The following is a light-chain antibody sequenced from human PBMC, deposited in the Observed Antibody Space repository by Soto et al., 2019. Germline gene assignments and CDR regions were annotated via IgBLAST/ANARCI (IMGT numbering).Light chain of an antibody. V-gene: IGLV1-40*01. CDR3: QSYDSSLTGYV. Sequence: QAVVTQPPSVSGAPGQRVTISCTGSSSNIGAGYDVHWYQQLPGTAPRLLIYANSNRPSGVPDRFSGSKSGTSASLAITGRQAEDEPDYYCQSYDSSLTGYVFGTGTKLTVL. CDR1: SSNIGAGYD. CDR2: ANS. J-gene: IGLJ1*01.